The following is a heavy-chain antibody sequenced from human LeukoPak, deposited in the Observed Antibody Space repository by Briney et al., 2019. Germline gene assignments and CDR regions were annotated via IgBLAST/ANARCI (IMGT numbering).Heavy chain of an antibody. V-gene: IGHV1-2*02. Sequence: ASVKVSCKASGYTLTGHYIHWVRQAPGQGLEWMGWISPHSGFTMYPQRFQGRVTVTTDTSISTAFLEVRRLRSDDTAAYYCARQTGDGALDIWGQGTMITVYS. CDR2: ISPHSGFT. CDR1: GYTLTGHY. CDR3: ARQTGDGALDI. D-gene: IGHD7-27*01. J-gene: IGHJ3*02.